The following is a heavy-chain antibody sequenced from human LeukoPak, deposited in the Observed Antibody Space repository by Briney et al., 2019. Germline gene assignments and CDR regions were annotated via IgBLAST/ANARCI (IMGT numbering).Heavy chain of an antibody. Sequence: GESLKISCKGSGYSFISYWIGWVRQMPGKGLEWMGIIYPGDSDTRYSPSFRGQVTISADKSIRTAYLQWSSLKASDSAMYYCATRTYSSSWYGAFDIWGQGTMVTVSS. D-gene: IGHD6-13*01. J-gene: IGHJ3*02. CDR2: IYPGDSDT. CDR3: ATRTYSSSWYGAFDI. CDR1: GYSFISYW. V-gene: IGHV5-51*01.